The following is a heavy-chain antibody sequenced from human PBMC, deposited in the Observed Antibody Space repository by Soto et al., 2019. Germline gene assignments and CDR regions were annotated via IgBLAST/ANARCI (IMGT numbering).Heavy chain of an antibody. V-gene: IGHV3-30*18. CDR1: GFTFSSYG. CDR3: AKGGYSSSWYVFDY. Sequence: QVQLVESGGGVVQPGRSLRLSCAASGFTFSSYGMHWVRQAPGKGLEWVAVISYDGSNKYYADSVKGRFTISRDNSKNTLYLQMNSLRAEDTAVYYCAKGGYSSSWYVFDYWGQGTLVTFSS. J-gene: IGHJ4*02. D-gene: IGHD6-13*01. CDR2: ISYDGSNK.